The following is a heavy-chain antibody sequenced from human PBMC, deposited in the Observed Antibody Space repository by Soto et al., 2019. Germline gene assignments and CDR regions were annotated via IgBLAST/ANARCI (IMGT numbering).Heavy chain of an antibody. CDR2: IYPGDSDT. J-gene: IGHJ4*02. V-gene: IGHV5-51*03. D-gene: IGHD6-19*01. CDR1: GYSFTSYW. CDR3: ARLDLTELHWGSSGWYLPPFEY. Sequence: EVQLVQSGAEVKKPGESLKISCKGSGYSFTSYWIGWVRQMPGKGLEWMGIIYPGDSDTRYSPSFQGQVTISADKSISIAYLQWSSLKASDTAMYYCARLDLTELHWGSSGWYLPPFEYWGQGTLVTVSS.